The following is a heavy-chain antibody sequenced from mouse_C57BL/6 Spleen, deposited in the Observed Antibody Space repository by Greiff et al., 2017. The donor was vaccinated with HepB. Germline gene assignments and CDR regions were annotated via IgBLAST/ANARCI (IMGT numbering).Heavy chain of an antibody. V-gene: IGHV10-1*01. D-gene: IGHD1-1*01. Sequence: EVKLVESGGGLVQPKGSLKLSCAASGFSFNTYAMNWVRQAPGKGLEWVARIRSKSNNYASYYADSVKDRFTISRDDSESMLYLQMNNLRTEDTAMYYCVSGDYYGSSYYAMDYWGQGTSVTVSS. CDR1: GFSFNTYA. J-gene: IGHJ4*01. CDR3: VSGDYYGSSYYAMDY. CDR2: IRSKSNNYAS.